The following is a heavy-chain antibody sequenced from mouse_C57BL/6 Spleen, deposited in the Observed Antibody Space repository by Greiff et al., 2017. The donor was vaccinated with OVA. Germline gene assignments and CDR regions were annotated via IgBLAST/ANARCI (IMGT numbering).Heavy chain of an antibody. CDR3: ARPGDGYYWYFDV. D-gene: IGHD2-3*01. V-gene: IGHV5-17*01. CDR2: ISSGSSTI. Sequence: EVKLQESGGGLVKPGGSLKLSCAASGFTFSDYGMHWVRQAPEKGLEWVAYISSGSSTIYYAETVKGRFTISRDNAKNTLFLQMTSLRSEDTAMYYCARPGDGYYWYFDVWGTGTTVTVSS. CDR1: GFTFSDYG. J-gene: IGHJ1*03.